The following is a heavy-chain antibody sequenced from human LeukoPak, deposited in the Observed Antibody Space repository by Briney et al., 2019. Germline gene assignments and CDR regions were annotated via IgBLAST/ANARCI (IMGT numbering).Heavy chain of an antibody. J-gene: IGHJ6*02. D-gene: IGHD2-21*02. Sequence: PGGSLRLSCAASGFTFSSYAMHWVRQAPGKGLEWVAVISYDGGNKYYADSVKGRFTISRDNSKNTLYLQMNSLRAEDTAVYYCARDSGECGGDCYLFGMDVWGQGTTVTVSS. CDR1: GFTFSSYA. V-gene: IGHV3-30*04. CDR2: ISYDGGNK. CDR3: ARDSGECGGDCYLFGMDV.